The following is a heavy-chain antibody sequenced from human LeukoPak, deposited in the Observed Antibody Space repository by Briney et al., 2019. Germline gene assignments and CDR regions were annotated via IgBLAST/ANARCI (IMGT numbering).Heavy chain of an antibody. Sequence: GRSLRLSCAASGLDFSIYGMHWVRQAPGKGLEWVAVIWHDGSIKYYADSVKGRFTISRDNSKNTLYLEMNSLRAEDTAVYYCASPAGPFDNWGQGTLVTVSS. CDR2: IWHDGSIK. J-gene: IGHJ4*02. CDR3: ASPAGPFDN. V-gene: IGHV3-33*01. D-gene: IGHD6-19*01. CDR1: GLDFSIYG.